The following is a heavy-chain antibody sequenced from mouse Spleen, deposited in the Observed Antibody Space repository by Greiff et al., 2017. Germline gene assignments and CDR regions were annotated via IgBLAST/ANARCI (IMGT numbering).Heavy chain of an antibody. J-gene: IGHJ1*01. CDR3: ARHKLGRGYFDV. V-gene: IGHV5-15*01. D-gene: IGHD4-1*01. Sequence: EVKLMESGGGLVKPGGSLKLSCAASGFTFSDYGMAWVRQAPGKGPEWVAFISNLAYSIYYADTVTGRFTISRENAKNTLYLEMSSLRSEDTAMYYCARHKLGRGYFDVWGAGTTVTVSS. CDR1: GFTFSDYG. CDR2: ISNLAYSI.